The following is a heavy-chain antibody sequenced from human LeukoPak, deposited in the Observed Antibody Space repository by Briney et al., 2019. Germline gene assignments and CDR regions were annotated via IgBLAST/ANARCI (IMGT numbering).Heavy chain of an antibody. J-gene: IGHJ4*02. Sequence: SVKVSCKASGGTLSSYAISWVRQAPGHGLELVGAITPIFGTPNYVEKFQGRVTISADESTSTAYMELSSLTSEDTAVYYCTRSTKVVSRTFDYWGQGTLVTVSS. D-gene: IGHD4-23*01. CDR1: GGTLSSYA. CDR3: TRSTKVVSRTFDY. V-gene: IGHV1-69*13. CDR2: ITPIFGTP.